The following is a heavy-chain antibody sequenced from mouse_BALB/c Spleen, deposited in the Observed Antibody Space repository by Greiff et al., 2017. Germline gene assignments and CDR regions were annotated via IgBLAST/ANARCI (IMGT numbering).Heavy chain of an antibody. J-gene: IGHJ1*01. V-gene: IGHV1-63*02. CDR2: IYPGGGYT. D-gene: IGHD2-2*01. CDR3: ARGVIYYGYHSYFDV. CDR1: GYTFTNYW. Sequence: VQLQQSGAELVRPGTSVKISCKASGYTFTNYWLGWVKQRPGHGLEWIGDIYPGGGYTNYNEKFKGKATLTADTSSSTAYMQLSSLTSEDSAVYFCARGVIYYGYHSYFDVWGAGTTVTVAS.